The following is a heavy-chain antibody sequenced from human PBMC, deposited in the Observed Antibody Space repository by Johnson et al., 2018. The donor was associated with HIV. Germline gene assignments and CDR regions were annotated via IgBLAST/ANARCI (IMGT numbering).Heavy chain of an antibody. Sequence: VQLVESGGGVVQPGRSLRLSCAASGFTFSSYAMHWVHQAPGKGLEWVAVISYDGSNKYYADSVKGRFTISRDNSKNTLYLQMNSLRAEDTAVYYCARERYCSSTSCYFSRPPDAFDIWGQGTMVTVSS. D-gene: IGHD2-2*01. CDR1: GFTFSSYA. CDR3: ARERYCSSTSCYFSRPPDAFDI. V-gene: IGHV3-30*04. CDR2: ISYDGSNK. J-gene: IGHJ3*02.